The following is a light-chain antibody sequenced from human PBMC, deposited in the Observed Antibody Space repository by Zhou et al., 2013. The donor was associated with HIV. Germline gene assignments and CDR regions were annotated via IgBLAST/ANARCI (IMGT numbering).Light chain of an antibody. V-gene: IGKV3-20*01. CDR2: GAS. J-gene: IGKJ1*01. CDR3: QQYDNWPPWT. Sequence: VLTQSPGTLSLSPGERATLSCRASQSVSSSYLAWYQQKPGQAPRLLIYGASSRATGIPDRFSGSGSGTDFTLTISRLEPEDFAVYYCQQYDNWPPWTFGQGTKVEMK. CDR1: QSVSSSY.